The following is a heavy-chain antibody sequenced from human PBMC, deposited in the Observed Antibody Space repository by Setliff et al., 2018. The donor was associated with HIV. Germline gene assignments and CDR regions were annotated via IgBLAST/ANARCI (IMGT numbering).Heavy chain of an antibody. Sequence: GGSLRLSCAASGFTFGDYWMIWVRQTPGKGLEWVANINKDGSEKNYVDSVKGRFTISRDNAKNTVDLQMNSLRAEDTAVYYCAKDGDYSNWDYDAFDIWGQGTMVTVSS. J-gene: IGHJ3*02. CDR3: AKDGDYSNWDYDAFDI. CDR2: INKDGSEK. CDR1: GFTFGDYW. D-gene: IGHD1-7*01. V-gene: IGHV3-7*01.